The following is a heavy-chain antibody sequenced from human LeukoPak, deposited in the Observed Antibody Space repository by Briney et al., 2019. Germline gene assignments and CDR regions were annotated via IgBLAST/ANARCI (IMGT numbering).Heavy chain of an antibody. V-gene: IGHV3-21*01. J-gene: IGHJ4*02. CDR3: ARDLSGVAAAGNFDY. CDR2: ISSSSSYI. Sequence: GGPLSLSCEASGFTFSSYSMNGVRKPPGKGLNWVSPISSSSSYIYYADSVKGRFTISRDNAKNSLYLQMNSLRAEDTAVYYCARDLSGVAAAGNFDYWGQGTLVTVSS. D-gene: IGHD6-13*01. CDR1: GFTFSSYS.